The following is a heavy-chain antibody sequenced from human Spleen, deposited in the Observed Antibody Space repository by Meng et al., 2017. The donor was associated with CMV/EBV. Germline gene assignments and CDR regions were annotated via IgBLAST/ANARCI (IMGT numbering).Heavy chain of an antibody. CDR3: ARDRYYDSSGYYTIGY. CDR2: ITPFNGNT. V-gene: IGHV1-45*02. Sequence: SVKVSCKASGYTFTYRYLHWVRQAPGQALEWMGWITPFNGNTNYAQKFQDRVTITRDRSMSTAYMELSSLRSEDTAVYYCARDRYYDSSGYYTIGYWGQGTLVTVSS. D-gene: IGHD3-22*01. CDR1: GYTFTYRY. J-gene: IGHJ4*02.